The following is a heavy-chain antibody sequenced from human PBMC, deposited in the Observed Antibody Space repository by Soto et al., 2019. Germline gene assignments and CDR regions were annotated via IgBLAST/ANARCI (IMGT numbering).Heavy chain of an antibody. Sequence: TGGSLRLSCAASGFTFSSYSMNWVRQAPGKGLEWVSSISISSSYIYYADSVKGRFTISRDNAKNSLYLQMNSLRAEDTAVYYCARDLGYYDSSGRRSAFDIWGQGTMVTVSS. J-gene: IGHJ3*02. CDR2: ISISSSYI. V-gene: IGHV3-21*01. CDR1: GFTFSSYS. CDR3: ARDLGYYDSSGRRSAFDI. D-gene: IGHD3-22*01.